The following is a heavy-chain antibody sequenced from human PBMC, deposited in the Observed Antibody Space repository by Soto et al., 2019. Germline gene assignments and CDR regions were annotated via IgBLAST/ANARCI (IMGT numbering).Heavy chain of an antibody. V-gene: IGHV1-69*01. CDR2: INPMFNST. Sequence: QVQLVQSGAEVKKPGSSVKVSCEAPGGTFDHDAITWVRQAPGQGLEWMGGINPMFNSTHYAQKFQGRVTITADAATSTAFMELRSLSSDDTVVYYCARQIFAADYWGQGTLLIVSS. CDR3: ARQIFAADY. CDR1: GGTFDHDA. J-gene: IGHJ4*02. D-gene: IGHD3-9*01.